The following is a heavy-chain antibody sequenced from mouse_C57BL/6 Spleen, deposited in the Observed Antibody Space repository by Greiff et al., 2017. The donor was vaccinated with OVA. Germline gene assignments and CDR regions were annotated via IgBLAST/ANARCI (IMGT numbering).Heavy chain of an antibody. CDR1: GFTFSDSG. J-gene: IGHJ1*03. CDR3: AREGYYGSRYFDV. Sequence: VESGGGLVKPGGSLKLSCAASGFTFSDSGMPWVRQAPEKGLEWVAYSSSGSSTIYYADTVKGRFTISRDNAKITLFLQMTSLRSEDTAMYYCAREGYYGSRYFDVWGTGTTVTVSS. CDR2: SSSGSSTI. D-gene: IGHD1-1*01. V-gene: IGHV5-17*01.